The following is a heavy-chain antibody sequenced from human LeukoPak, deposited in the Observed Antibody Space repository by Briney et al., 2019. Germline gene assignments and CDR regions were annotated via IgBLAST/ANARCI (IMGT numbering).Heavy chain of an antibody. CDR3: ARGSEHTYYDFWSGSHAFDI. J-gene: IGHJ3*02. Sequence: SETLSLTCTVSGGSIRTYYWSWIRQPAGTGREWVGRIYTSGSSNYRPTIKCPVTMSVDTSKYQFYLKLSSVTHADTVVYYCARGSEHTYYDFWSGSHAFDIWGQGTMVTVSS. D-gene: IGHD3-3*01. V-gene: IGHV4-4*07. CDR2: IYTSGSS. CDR1: GGSIRTYY.